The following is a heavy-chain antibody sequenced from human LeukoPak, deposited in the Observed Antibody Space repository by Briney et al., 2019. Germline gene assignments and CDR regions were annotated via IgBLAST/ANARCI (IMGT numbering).Heavy chain of an antibody. D-gene: IGHD5-12*01. CDR3: AKEVGYGSPYFDY. CDR1: KFTFSHYG. V-gene: IGHV3-30*18. CDR2: ISFDESSE. J-gene: IGHJ4*02. Sequence: GGSLRLSCTASKFTFSHYGMHWVRQAPGKGLEWVALISFDESSEYYADSVKGRFSISRDNSKNTLYLQMNNARVDDTAVYYCAKEVGYGSPYFDYWGQGTLVTVSS.